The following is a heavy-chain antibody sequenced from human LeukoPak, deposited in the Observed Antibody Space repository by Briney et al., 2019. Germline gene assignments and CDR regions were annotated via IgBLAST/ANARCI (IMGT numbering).Heavy chain of an antibody. J-gene: IGHJ3*02. CDR2: MNPNSGNT. CDR1: GYTFTSYD. V-gene: IGHV1-8*01. Sequence: ASVKVSCKASGYTFTSYDINWVRQATGQGLEWMGWMNPNSGNTGYAQKFQGRVTMTTDTSTSTAYMELRSLRSDDTAVYYCARDFNVLRYFDWFDAFDIWGQGTMVTVSS. CDR3: ARDFNVLRYFDWFDAFDI. D-gene: IGHD3-9*01.